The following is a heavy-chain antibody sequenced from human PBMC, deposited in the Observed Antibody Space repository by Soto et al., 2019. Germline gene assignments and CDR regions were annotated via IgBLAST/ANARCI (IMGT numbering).Heavy chain of an antibody. Sequence: PSDTLSLTCAVDGWSFSGYYWSWIRKPPGKVLEWIGEINHSGSTNYNPSLKSRVTISVDTSKNQFSLKLSSVTAADTAVYYCARDRTDGSSWLDYYYYGMDVWGQGTTVT. D-gene: IGHD6-13*01. CDR1: GWSFSGYY. V-gene: IGHV4-34*01. CDR3: ARDRTDGSSWLDYYYYGMDV. CDR2: INHSGST. J-gene: IGHJ6*02.